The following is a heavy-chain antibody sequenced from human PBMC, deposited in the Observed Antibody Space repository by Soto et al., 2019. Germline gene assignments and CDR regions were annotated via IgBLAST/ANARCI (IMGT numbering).Heavy chain of an antibody. CDR1: GYTFTSYG. CDR2: INPYNGNT. CDR3: SRDAAVGLFDY. V-gene: IGHV1-18*01. J-gene: IGHJ4*02. Sequence: ASVKVSCKASGYTFTSYGISWVRQAPGQGLEWMGWINPYNGNTKYAQKLQGRVTMTTDTSTSTAYMELRSLRSDDTALYYCSRDAAVGLFDYWGQGTLVTGSS. D-gene: IGHD2-2*01.